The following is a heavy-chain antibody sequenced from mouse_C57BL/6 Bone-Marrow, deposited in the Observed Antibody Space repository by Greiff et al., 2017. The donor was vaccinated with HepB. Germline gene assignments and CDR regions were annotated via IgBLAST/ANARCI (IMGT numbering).Heavy chain of an antibody. CDR2: IDPRSGNT. CDR3: ARWITTGVATNAY. Sequence: VQLQQSGAELARPGASVKLSCKASGYTFTSYGISWVKQRTGQGLEWIGEIDPRSGNTYYNEKFKGKATLTSDKSSSTAYMELRSLKSEDSAVYFCARWITTGVATNAYWGQGTLVTVSA. V-gene: IGHV1-81*01. D-gene: IGHD1-1*01. CDR1: GYTFTSYG. J-gene: IGHJ3*01.